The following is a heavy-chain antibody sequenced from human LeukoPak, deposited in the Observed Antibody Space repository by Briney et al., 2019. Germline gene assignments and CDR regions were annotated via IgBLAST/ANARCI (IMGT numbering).Heavy chain of an antibody. V-gene: IGHV4-59*08. Sequence: SETLSLTCTVSGGSISSYYWSWIRQPPGKGLEWIGYIYYSGSTNYNPSLKSRVTISVDTSRNQFSLKLSSVTAADTAVYYCASERGRWLQLLGYFDYWGQGTLVTVSS. D-gene: IGHD5-12*01. CDR3: ASERGRWLQLLGYFDY. CDR2: IYYSGST. J-gene: IGHJ4*02. CDR1: GGSISSYY.